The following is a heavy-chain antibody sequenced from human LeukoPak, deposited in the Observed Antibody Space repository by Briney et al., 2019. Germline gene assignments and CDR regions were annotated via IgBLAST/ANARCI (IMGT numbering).Heavy chain of an antibody. V-gene: IGHV3-11*04. CDR1: GFPFTRFH. Sequence: PGGSLRLSCAVSGFPFTRFHMSWIRQAPGKGLEWISYIGLSGSPLDYADSVRGRFTISRDNARNSLYLEMNSLRAEDTAVYYCARKDFSSGSFSYWGQGTLVTVSS. D-gene: IGHD3-22*01. CDR2: IGLSGSPL. CDR3: ARKDFSSGSFSY. J-gene: IGHJ4*02.